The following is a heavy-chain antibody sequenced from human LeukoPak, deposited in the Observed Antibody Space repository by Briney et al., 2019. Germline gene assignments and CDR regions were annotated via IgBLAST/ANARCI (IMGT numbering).Heavy chain of an antibody. J-gene: IGHJ4*02. Sequence: PGGSLRLSCAASGFTFSSYAMNWVRQAPGKGLEWVSAISGSGGSTYYADSVKGRFTISRDNSKNTLYLQINSLRAEDTAVYYCAKGARRTKRFLEWLLTYYFDYWGQGTLVTVSS. CDR2: ISGSGGST. CDR1: GFTFSSYA. V-gene: IGHV3-23*01. D-gene: IGHD3-3*01. CDR3: AKGARRTKRFLEWLLTYYFDY.